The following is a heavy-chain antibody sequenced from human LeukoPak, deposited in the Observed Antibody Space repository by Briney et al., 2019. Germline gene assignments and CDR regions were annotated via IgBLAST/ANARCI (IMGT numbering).Heavy chain of an antibody. CDR3: ARGVWAPFDS. J-gene: IGHJ4*02. Sequence: PGGSLRLSCVASGFTLSSYSMNWVRQAPGKGLEWVSYIGSSGSTVYYADSVKGRFTISRDNAKNSLYLQMNSLRDEDTAVYCARGVWAPFDSWGQGTLVSVSS. V-gene: IGHV3-48*02. CDR1: GFTLSSYS. CDR2: IGSSGSTV. D-gene: IGHD7-27*01.